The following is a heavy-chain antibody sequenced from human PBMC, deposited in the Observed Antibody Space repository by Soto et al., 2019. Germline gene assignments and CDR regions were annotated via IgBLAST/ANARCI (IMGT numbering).Heavy chain of an antibody. V-gene: IGHV3-23*01. CDR3: AKGTEYCGGDCNYLFDY. J-gene: IGHJ4*02. CDR2: ISAGGDKT. D-gene: IGHD2-21*02. Sequence: PGGSLRLSCAASGFTFNTHGMTWVRQAPGKGLEWVSAISAGGDKTYYADSVKGRITISRDNSKNTVYMQMKSLGAEDTAVYYCAKGTEYCGGDCNYLFDYWGQGTVVTVSS. CDR1: GFTFNTHG.